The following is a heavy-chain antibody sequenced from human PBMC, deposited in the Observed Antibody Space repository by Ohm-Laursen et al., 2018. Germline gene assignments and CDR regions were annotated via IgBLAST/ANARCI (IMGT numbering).Heavy chain of an antibody. CDR2: IVVGSGNT. J-gene: IGHJ3*02. D-gene: IGHD3-22*01. Sequence: SVKVSCKASGFTFTSSAVQWVRQARGQRLEWIGWIVVGSGNTNYAQKFQERVTITRDMSTSTAYMELSSLRSEDTAVYYCAAYYYDSSGYLHAFDIWGQGTMVTVSS. V-gene: IGHV1-58*01. CDR3: AAYYYDSSGYLHAFDI. CDR1: GFTFTSSA.